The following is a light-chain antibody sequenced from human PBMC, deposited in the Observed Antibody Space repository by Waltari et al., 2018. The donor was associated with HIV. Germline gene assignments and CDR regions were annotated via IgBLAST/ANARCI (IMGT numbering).Light chain of an antibody. CDR3: CSYAGTSTYV. CDR1: SSDVASYNL. J-gene: IGLJ1*01. V-gene: IGLV2-23*02. Sequence: QSALTQPPSVSGPPGQPVTLSCTGASSDVASYNLVSWYHRHPGNAPKVMIYAVTQRPSGVSDRFSGSKSGNTASLTVSGLQAEDEADYYCCSYAGTSTYVFGTGTKVTVL. CDR2: AVT.